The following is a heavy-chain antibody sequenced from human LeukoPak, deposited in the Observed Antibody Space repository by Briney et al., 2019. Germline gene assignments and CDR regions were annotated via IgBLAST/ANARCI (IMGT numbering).Heavy chain of an antibody. J-gene: IGHJ4*02. CDR3: ARAEVIVGTTGFDY. Sequence: ASVKVSCKASGYTFISYYMHWVRQAPGQGLEWMGIINPSGGSTNYAQKFQGKVTMTRDTSTSTVYMELSSLRSEDTAVYYCARAEVIVGTTGFDYWGQGTLVTVSS. V-gene: IGHV1-46*01. D-gene: IGHD1-26*01. CDR2: INPSGGST. CDR1: GYTFISYY.